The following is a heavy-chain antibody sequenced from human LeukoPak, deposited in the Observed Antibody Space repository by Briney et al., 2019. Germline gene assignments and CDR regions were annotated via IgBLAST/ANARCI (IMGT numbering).Heavy chain of an antibody. CDR2: INSDGSNT. D-gene: IGHD6-25*01. CDR1: GFTFSSHW. Sequence: HPGGSLRLSCAASGFTFSSHWVHWVRQAPGKGLVWVSRINSDGSNTNYADSVKGRFTISRDNAKNTLSLQMNSLRAEDTAIYCCARGFSGIAFDFWGQGTMVTVSS. CDR3: ARGFSGIAFDF. V-gene: IGHV3-74*01. J-gene: IGHJ3*01.